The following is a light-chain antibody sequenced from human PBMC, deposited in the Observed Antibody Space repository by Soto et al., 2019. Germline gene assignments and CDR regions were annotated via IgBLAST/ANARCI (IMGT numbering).Light chain of an antibody. J-gene: IGKJ3*01. CDR2: ATS. Sequence: IVLTQSPGTMSFSPGEGATLSCRASQAISYRSLAWYQHTPGRAPRLLIYATSSRAAGIPDRFSGSGSGTDFTLSISRLEPDDFAVYYCQHYDSSLVTFGPGTKVDIK. CDR1: QAISYRS. CDR3: QHYDSSLVT. V-gene: IGKV3-20*01.